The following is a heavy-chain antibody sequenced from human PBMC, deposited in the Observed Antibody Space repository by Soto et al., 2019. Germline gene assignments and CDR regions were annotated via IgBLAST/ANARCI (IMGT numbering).Heavy chain of an antibody. CDR2: MNPNSGNT. Sequence: ASVKVSCKASGYTFTSYDINWVRQATGQGLEWMGWMNPNSGNTGYAQKFQGRVTMTRNTSISTAYMELSSLRSEDTAVYYCARALGPKYQRLLSRSYYYYYMDVWGKGTKVTVSS. CDR3: ARALGPKYQRLLSRSYYYYYMDV. CDR1: GYTFTSYD. V-gene: IGHV1-8*01. J-gene: IGHJ6*03. D-gene: IGHD2-2*01.